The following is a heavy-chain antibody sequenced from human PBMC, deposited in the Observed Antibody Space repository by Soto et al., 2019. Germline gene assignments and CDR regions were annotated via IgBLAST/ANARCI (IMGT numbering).Heavy chain of an antibody. J-gene: IGHJ6*02. V-gene: IGHV1-46*01. Sequence: VASVKVSCKASGYTFTSYYMHWVRQAPGQGLEWMGIINPSGGSTSYAQKFQGRVTMTRDTSTSTVYMELSSLRSEDTAVYYCARDGSSWYLHYGMDVWGQGTTVTVSS. D-gene: IGHD6-13*01. CDR2: INPSGGST. CDR3: ARDGSSWYLHYGMDV. CDR1: GYTFTSYY.